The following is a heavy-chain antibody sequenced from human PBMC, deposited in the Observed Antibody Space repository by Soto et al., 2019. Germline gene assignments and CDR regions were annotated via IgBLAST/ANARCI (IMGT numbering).Heavy chain of an antibody. CDR1: GYTFTSYG. CDR3: AXXXXEKVTMVRGVIIHPPGY. J-gene: IGHJ1*01. V-gene: IGHV1-18*01. D-gene: IGHD3-10*01. Sequence: ASVKVSCKASGYTFTSYGISWVRQAPGQGLEWMGWISAYNGNTNYAQKLQGRGTXTXDTSTSTAYMELRSLRSDDTAVYYWAXXXXEKVTMVRGVIIHPPGYWGQGTLVTVSS. CDR2: ISAYNGNT.